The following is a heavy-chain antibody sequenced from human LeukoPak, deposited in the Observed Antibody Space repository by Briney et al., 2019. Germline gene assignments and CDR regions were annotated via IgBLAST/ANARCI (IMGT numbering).Heavy chain of an antibody. CDR3: ARDWNYGSGSYYIPQNWFDP. D-gene: IGHD3-10*01. Sequence: GGSLRLSCAASGFTFTSYAMSWVRQAPGKGLEWVSYISSSGSTIYYADSVKGRFTISRDNAKNSLYLQMNSLRAEDTAVYYCARDWNYGSGSYYIPQNWFDPWGQGTLVTVSS. CDR1: GFTFTSYA. CDR2: ISSSGSTI. J-gene: IGHJ5*02. V-gene: IGHV3-48*04.